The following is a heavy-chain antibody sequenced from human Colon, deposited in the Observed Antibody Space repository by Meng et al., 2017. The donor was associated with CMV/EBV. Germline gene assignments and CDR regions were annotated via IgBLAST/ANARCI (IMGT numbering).Heavy chain of an antibody. Sequence: GGSLRLSCTVSGESMRSHYWSWIRQPPGKGLEWVAKTNEDGSDKYYVDSVKGRFTIFRDNAKNSVYLQMNSLRAEDTAVYYCASTGPLYGLYFCYWGQGTLVTVSS. J-gene: IGHJ4*02. D-gene: IGHD2-8*01. CDR3: ASTGPLYGLYFCY. CDR1: GESMRSHY. CDR2: TNEDGSDK. V-gene: IGHV3-7*01.